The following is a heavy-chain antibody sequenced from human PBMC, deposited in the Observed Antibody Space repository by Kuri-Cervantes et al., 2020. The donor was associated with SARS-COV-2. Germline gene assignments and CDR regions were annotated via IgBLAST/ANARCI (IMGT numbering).Heavy chain of an antibody. J-gene: IGHJ4*02. CDR2: IYYSGST. V-gene: IGHV4-30-4*01. CDR3: ASQNSGSSDFDY. Sequence: SETLSLTCTDSGGSISSGDYYWSWLRQPPGRGLEWIGYIYYSGSTYYNPSLKSRVTISVDTSKNQFSLKLSSVTAADTAVYYCASQNSGSSDFDYWGQGTLVTVSS. CDR1: GGSISSGDYY. D-gene: IGHD1-26*01.